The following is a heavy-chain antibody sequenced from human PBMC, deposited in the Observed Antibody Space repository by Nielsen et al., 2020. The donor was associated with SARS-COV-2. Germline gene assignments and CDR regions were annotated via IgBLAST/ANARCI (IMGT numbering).Heavy chain of an antibody. J-gene: IGHJ4*02. CDR2: IYSGGST. Sequence: GGSLRLSCAASGFSVSSNYMTWVRQAPGKGLEWVSDIYSGGSTYYADSVKGRFTISRDNSKNTLFLQMNSLRVEDTAVYYCAREGPSSGWASFDSWGQGALVTVSS. CDR3: AREGPSSGWASFDS. V-gene: IGHV3-53*01. D-gene: IGHD6-19*01. CDR1: GFSVSSNY.